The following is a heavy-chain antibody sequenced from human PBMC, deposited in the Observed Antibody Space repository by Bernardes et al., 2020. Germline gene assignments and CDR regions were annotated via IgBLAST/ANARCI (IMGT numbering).Heavy chain of an antibody. Sequence: GGSLRLSCAASGFSFSSYWMAWVRQAPGQGLEWVANIRQDGREIYYADSVKGRFTISRDNAKNSVYLQMNSLRAQDTAVYFCTRSSSPNSWGQGTLVTVSS. CDR3: TRSSSPNS. CDR2: IRQDGREI. CDR1: GFSFSSYW. J-gene: IGHJ5*02. V-gene: IGHV3-7*01. D-gene: IGHD2-2*01.